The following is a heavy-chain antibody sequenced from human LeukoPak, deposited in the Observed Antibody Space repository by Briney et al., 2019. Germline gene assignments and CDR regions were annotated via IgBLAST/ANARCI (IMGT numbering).Heavy chain of an antibody. CDR3: AVLFSSGWYGGFDAFDI. CDR1: GFTFSSYE. J-gene: IGHJ3*02. CDR2: ISSSGSTI. V-gene: IGHV3-48*03. D-gene: IGHD6-19*01. Sequence: GGSLRLSCAASGFTFSSYEMNWVRQAPGKGLEWVSYISSSGSTIYYADSLKGRFTISRDNAKNSLYLQMNSLRAEDTAVYYCAVLFSSGWYGGFDAFDIWGQGTMVTVSS.